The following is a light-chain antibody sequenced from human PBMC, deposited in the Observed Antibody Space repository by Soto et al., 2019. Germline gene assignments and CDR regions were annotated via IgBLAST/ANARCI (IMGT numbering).Light chain of an antibody. Sequence: QSALTQPASVSGSPGQSITISCTGTSSDVGGYNYVSWYQQHPGKAPKLMIYEVLYRPSGVSYRFSGSKSGNTASLTISGLQAEDEADYYCCSYAGSSTSVVFGGGTKVTVL. CDR2: EVL. V-gene: IGLV2-14*01. J-gene: IGLJ2*01. CDR3: CSYAGSSTSVV. CDR1: SSDVGGYNY.